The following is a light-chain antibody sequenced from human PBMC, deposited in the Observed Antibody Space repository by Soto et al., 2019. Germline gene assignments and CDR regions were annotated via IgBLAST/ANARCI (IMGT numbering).Light chain of an antibody. Sequence: DIPMTQSPSTLSASVGDRVTITCRASQSISNWLAWYQQKPGKAPKLLIYQASTLDSGVPSRFSGSASGTEFTLTISSLQPDDFATYYCQQYNVYRTFGQGTKVEIK. V-gene: IGKV1-5*03. CDR1: QSISNW. J-gene: IGKJ1*01. CDR2: QAS. CDR3: QQYNVYRT.